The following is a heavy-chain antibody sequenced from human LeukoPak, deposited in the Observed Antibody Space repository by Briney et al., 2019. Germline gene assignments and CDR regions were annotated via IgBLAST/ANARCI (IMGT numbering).Heavy chain of an antibody. CDR3: TRAGRWLLPGGFDY. CDR1: EFSVGSNY. Sequence: GGSLRLSCAASEFSVGSNYMTWVRQAPGKGLEWVGFIRSKAYGGTTEYAASVKGRFTISRDDSKSIAYLQMNSLKTEDTAVYYCTRAGRWLLPGGFDYWGQGTLVTVSS. D-gene: IGHD5-24*01. V-gene: IGHV3-49*04. CDR2: IRSKAYGGTT. J-gene: IGHJ4*02.